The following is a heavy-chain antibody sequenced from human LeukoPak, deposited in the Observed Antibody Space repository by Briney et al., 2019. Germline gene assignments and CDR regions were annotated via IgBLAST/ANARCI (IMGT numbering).Heavy chain of an antibody. D-gene: IGHD6-19*01. Sequence: GGSLRLSCAASGFTYGCYWMHWVPQAPGKGLEWVAAISHDGGKTYYGDSVKGRFTISRDNSENTLYLQMNSLRPEDTAMYYCAKDAGQWQNWNWFAPWGQGTLVIVSS. CDR2: ISHDGGKT. CDR1: GFTYGCYW. J-gene: IGHJ5*02. CDR3: AKDAGQWQNWNWFAP. V-gene: IGHV3-30*18.